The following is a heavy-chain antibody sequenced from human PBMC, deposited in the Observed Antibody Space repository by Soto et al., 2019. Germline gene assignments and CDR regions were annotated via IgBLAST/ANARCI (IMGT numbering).Heavy chain of an antibody. J-gene: IGHJ4*02. D-gene: IGHD4-17*01. CDR1: GFTFSTRA. CDR2: VSFDGSNK. V-gene: IGHV3-30-3*01. CDR3: ARQQTTVVTNDY. Sequence: GGSLRLSCAASGFTFSTRAMHWVRQAPGKGLECVAIVSFDGSNKYYADSVKGRFTISRDNSKNTLYLQMSGLTPEDTAMYYCARQQTTVVTNDYWGQGTLVTVSS.